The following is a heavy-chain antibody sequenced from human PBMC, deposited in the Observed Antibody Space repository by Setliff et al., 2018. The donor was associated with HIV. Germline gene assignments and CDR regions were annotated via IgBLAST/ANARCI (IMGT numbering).Heavy chain of an antibody. V-gene: IGHV4-39*01. CDR2: IYYSGST. J-gene: IGHJ5*02. CDR1: GGSISSSSYY. Sequence: SETLSLTCTVSGGSISSSSYYWGWIRQPPGKGLEWIGSIYYSGSTYYNPSLKSRVTISVDTSKNQFSLKLSSVTAADTAVYYCARHGGTMVRGVIIYWFDPWGQGTLVTVSS. CDR3: ARHGGTMVRGVIIYWFDP. D-gene: IGHD3-10*01.